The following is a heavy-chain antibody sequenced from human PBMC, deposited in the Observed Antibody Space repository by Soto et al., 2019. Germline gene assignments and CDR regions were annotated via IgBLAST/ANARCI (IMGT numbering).Heavy chain of an antibody. CDR2: IIPIFGTA. Sequence: QVQLVQSGAEVKKPGSSVKVSCKASGGTFSSYAISWVRQAPGQGLEWMGGIIPIFGTANYAQKFQGRVTITADESTSTAYMELSSLRSEDTAVYYCARDRYYYGSRDYYYYGMDVWGQWTTVTVSS. D-gene: IGHD3-10*01. CDR1: GGTFSSYA. J-gene: IGHJ6*02. CDR3: ARDRYYYGSRDYYYYGMDV. V-gene: IGHV1-69*01.